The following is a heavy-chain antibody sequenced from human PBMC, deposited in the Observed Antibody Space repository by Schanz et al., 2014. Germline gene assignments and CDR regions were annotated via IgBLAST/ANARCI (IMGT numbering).Heavy chain of an antibody. V-gene: IGHV4-4*02. Sequence: QVQLQESGPGLVKPSGTLSLTCTVSGASISSVYWWSWVRQSPGTGLEWIGEMHHSEGRNYNPSLKGVVTTFIDEPKTLFSREWISVPAADTAVYYCVRNGDCRGGIRCDKGYFDSWGQGILVTVSS. CDR1: GASISSVYW. D-gene: IGHD2-15*01. CDR3: VRNGDCRGGIRCDKGYFDS. CDR2: MHHSEGR. J-gene: IGHJ4*02.